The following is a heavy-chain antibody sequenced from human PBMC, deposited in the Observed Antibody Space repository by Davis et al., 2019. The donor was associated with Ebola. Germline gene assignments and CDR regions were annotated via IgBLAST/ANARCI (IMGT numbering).Heavy chain of an antibody. CDR1: GGTFGSFS. D-gene: IGHD6-19*01. CDR3: ARSGYSSGWHRGSLKD. Sequence: SVKVSCKVSGGTFGSFSVNWVRQAPGQGLEWMGRIIPTLGIARYTQKFQDRITITADTSTTTAYMELSTLRSEDTAVYYCARSGYSSGWHRGSLKDWGQGSLITVSS. CDR2: IIPTLGIA. V-gene: IGHV1-69*02. J-gene: IGHJ4*02.